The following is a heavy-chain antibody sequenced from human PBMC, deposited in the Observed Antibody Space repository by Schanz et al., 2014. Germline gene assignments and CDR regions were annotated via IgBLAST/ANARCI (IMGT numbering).Heavy chain of an antibody. CDR3: ARDGEAAAGCDY. J-gene: IGHJ4*02. Sequence: QVQLQESGPGLVKPSETLSLTCTVSGGSISNYHWSWIQQPPGKGLEWLGYIYSSGNTNYNPSLKRRVTISVDTSKNHFSLTLSSVAAADTAVYYCARDGEAAAGCDYWGQGTLVTVSS. CDR1: GGSISNYH. D-gene: IGHD6-13*01. CDR2: IYSSGNT. V-gene: IGHV4-59*01.